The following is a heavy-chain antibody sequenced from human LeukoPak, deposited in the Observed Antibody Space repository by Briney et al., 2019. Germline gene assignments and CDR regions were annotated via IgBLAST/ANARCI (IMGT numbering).Heavy chain of an antibody. J-gene: IGHJ6*02. D-gene: IGHD4-11*01. V-gene: IGHV3-66*01. CDR2: MYSGGST. Sequence: PGGSLRLSCAASGFTVSSYYMTWVRQAPGKGLEWVSVMYSGGSTYYADSVKGRVAISRDNSQNTVFLQMNSVIVEDTAVYYCARSYSNHLFGMDVWGQGTAVTVSS. CDR1: GFTVSSYY. CDR3: ARSYSNHLFGMDV.